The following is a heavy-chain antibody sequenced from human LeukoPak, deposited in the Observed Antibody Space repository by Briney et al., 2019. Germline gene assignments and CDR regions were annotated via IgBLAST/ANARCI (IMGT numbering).Heavy chain of an antibody. Sequence: GGSLRLSCAASGFTFSRYWMHWVRQAPGEGLVWVSRMNSDGSNTNYADSVKGRFTISRDNAKNSLYLQMNSLRAEDTAVYYCARGGYCSSTSCYDPAGWFDPWGQGTLVTVSS. CDR2: MNSDGSNT. CDR1: GFTFSRYW. CDR3: ARGGYCSSTSCYDPAGWFDP. J-gene: IGHJ5*02. V-gene: IGHV3-74*01. D-gene: IGHD2-2*03.